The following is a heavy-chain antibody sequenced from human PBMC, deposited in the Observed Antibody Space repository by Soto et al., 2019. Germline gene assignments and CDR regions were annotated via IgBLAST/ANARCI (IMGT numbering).Heavy chain of an antibody. CDR2: IRSKAYGGTT. D-gene: IGHD3-22*01. CDR3: TRDILRHYYDSSGYYY. CDR1: GFTFGDYA. V-gene: IGHV3-49*03. J-gene: IGHJ4*02. Sequence: GGSLRLSCTASGFTFGDYAMSWFRQAPGKGLEWVGFIRSKAYGGTTEYVASVKGRFTISRDDSKSIAYLQMNSLKTEDTAVYYCTRDILRHYYDSSGYYYWGQGTLVTVSS.